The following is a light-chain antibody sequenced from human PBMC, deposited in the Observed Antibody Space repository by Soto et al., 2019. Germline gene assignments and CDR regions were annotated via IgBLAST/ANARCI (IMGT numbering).Light chain of an antibody. J-gene: IGLJ1*01. CDR1: SSDVGGNKY. CDR2: KVS. CDR3: TSSTSDSIYV. Sequence: QSALTQPASVSGSPGQSITISCTGTSSDVGGNKYVSWYQQYPGKVPKLLINKVSNRPSGVSNRFSGSKSGNTASLTISGLLAEDEADYFCTSSTSDSIYVFGTGTKVTVL. V-gene: IGLV2-14*01.